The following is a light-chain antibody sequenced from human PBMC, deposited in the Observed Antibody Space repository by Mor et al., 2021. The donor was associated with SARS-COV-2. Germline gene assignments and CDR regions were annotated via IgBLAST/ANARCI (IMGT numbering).Light chain of an antibody. J-gene: IGKJ3*01. CDR1: QSISSW. V-gene: IGKV1-5*03. Sequence: ITCRASQSISSWLAWYQQKPGKAPKLLIYKASSLESGVPSRFSGSGSGTEFTLTISSLQPDDFATYYCQQYNSYSQFTFGPGT. CDR3: QQYNSYSQFT. CDR2: KAS.